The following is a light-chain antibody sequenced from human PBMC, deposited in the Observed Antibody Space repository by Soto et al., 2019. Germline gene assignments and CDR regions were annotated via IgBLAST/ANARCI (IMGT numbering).Light chain of an antibody. CDR1: QSVNSN. J-gene: IGKJ3*01. CDR3: KQYDNWPPFT. Sequence: EIVMTQSPAPLSVSPGESATLSCRASQSVNSNLAWYQQKPCQAPRLLIYGTSTRATGIPARFSGSGSGTEFTLTISSLPSEDFAIYDCKQYDNWPPFTFGPGTKVDVK. CDR2: GTS. V-gene: IGKV3D-15*01.